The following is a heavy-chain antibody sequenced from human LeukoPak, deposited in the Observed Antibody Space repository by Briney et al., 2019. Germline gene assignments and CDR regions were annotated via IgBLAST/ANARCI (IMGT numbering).Heavy chain of an antibody. CDR2: IYYSGST. Sequence: SETLSLTCTVSGGSISSYYWSWIRQPPGKRLEWIGYIYYSGSTNYNPSLKSRVTISVDTSKNQFSLKLSSVTAADTAVYYCASSIRFHHGSLDYWGQGTLVTVSS. V-gene: IGHV4-59*01. CDR3: ASSIRFHHGSLDY. CDR1: GGSISSYY. D-gene: IGHD2/OR15-2a*01. J-gene: IGHJ4*02.